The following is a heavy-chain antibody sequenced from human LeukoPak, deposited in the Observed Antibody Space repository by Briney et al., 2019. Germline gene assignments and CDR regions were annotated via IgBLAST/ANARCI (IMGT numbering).Heavy chain of an antibody. CDR2: IYPGDSDT. V-gene: IGHV5-51*01. CDR1: GYNFATHW. D-gene: IGHD2-2*03. Sequence: GESLKISCKGSGYNFATHWIGWVRHMRGKGLEWMGIIYPGDSDTRYSPSFQGQVTISADKSISTAYLQWSSLKASDTAMYYCARSWIDADYYYYGMDVWGQGTTVTVSS. CDR3: ARSWIDADYYYYGMDV. J-gene: IGHJ6*02.